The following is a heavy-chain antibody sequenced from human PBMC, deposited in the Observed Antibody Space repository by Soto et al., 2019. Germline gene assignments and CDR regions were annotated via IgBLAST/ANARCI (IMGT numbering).Heavy chain of an antibody. J-gene: IGHJ4*02. Sequence: SETLSLTCTVSGGSISTSLYYWGWIRQPPGKELEWIGSIYYGGNTYYNASLKSRVTISVDTSKNQFSLKLTSLTAADTAMYYCAREGFDHRPESWGPGIRVTVSS. CDR1: GGSISTSLYY. CDR3: AREGFDHRPES. CDR2: IYYGGNT. V-gene: IGHV4-39*07.